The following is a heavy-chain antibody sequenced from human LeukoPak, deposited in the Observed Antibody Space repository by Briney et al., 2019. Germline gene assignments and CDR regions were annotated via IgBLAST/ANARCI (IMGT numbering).Heavy chain of an antibody. CDR2: VYHSGST. V-gene: IGHV4-59*01. J-gene: IGHJ4*02. D-gene: IGHD1-1*01. CDR3: ASQLGGTTFH. CDR1: GASISSYF. Sequence: SETLSLTCTVSGASISSYFWCWIRQPPGEGLEWIGYVYHSGSTNYNPSLKSRVTISPDTSKTQFSLRLSSVTAADTAVYYCASQLGGTTFHWGQGALVTVSS.